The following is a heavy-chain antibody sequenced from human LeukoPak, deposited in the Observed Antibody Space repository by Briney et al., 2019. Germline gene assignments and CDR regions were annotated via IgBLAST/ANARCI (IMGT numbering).Heavy chain of an antibody. CDR3: ASGSGAWYKEFDY. D-gene: IGHD1-14*01. J-gene: IGHJ4*02. V-gene: IGHV1-69*13. CDR2: IIPIFGTT. Sequence: SVKVSCKASGGTFNRYSFDWVRQAPGQGLEWMGGIIPIFGTTNYAQKFQGRVTITADDSTSTAYMELSSLRSEDTAVYYCASGSGAWYKEFDYWGQGTLVTVSS. CDR1: GGTFNRYS.